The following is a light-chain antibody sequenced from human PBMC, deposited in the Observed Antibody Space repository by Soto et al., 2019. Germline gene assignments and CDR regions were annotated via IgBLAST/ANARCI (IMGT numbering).Light chain of an antibody. V-gene: IGLV2-14*01. CDR1: SSDIGAYDY. CDR3: SSYTSSITPYV. CDR2: EVN. Sequence: ASLSGSPGQSITISCTGTSSDIGAYDYVSWFQQHPGKAPKLMISEVNNRPSGVSNRFSGSKSGNTAYLTISGLQVEDEAEYYCSSYTSSITPYVFGTGTKVTVL. J-gene: IGLJ1*01.